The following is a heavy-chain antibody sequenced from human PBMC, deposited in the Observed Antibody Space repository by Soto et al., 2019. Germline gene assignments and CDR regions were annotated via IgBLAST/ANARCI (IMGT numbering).Heavy chain of an antibody. CDR1: GGSFSGYY. Sequence: SETLSLTCAVYGGSFSGYYWSWIRQPPGKGLEWIGEINHSGSTNYNPSLKSRVTISVDTSKNQLSLKLSSVTAADTAVYYCERGRSGRFAARRDDYWGQGTLVTVYS. V-gene: IGHV4-34*01. CDR3: ERGRSGRFAARRDDY. D-gene: IGHD6-6*01. J-gene: IGHJ4*02. CDR2: INHSGST.